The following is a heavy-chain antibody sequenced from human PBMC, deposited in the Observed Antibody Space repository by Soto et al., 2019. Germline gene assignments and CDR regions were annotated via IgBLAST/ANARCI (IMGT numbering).Heavy chain of an antibody. J-gene: IGHJ4*02. Sequence: SPPRSLTRSVSGVYLTSYYWSWIRQTPGKTLEWIGCIFYNGTSNYNLSLKSRVTISLDMSKNQFSLKLKSVSAEDTALYCCAWGKGTHRYLVPGTLV. CDR1: GVYLTSYY. CDR2: IFYNGTS. CDR3: AWGKGTHRY. V-gene: IGHV4-59*01. D-gene: IGHD7-27*01.